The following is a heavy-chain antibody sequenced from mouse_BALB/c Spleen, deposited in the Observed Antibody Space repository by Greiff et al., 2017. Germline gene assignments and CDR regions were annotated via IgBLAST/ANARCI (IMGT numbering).Heavy chain of an antibody. CDR1: GYTFTSYW. V-gene: IGHV1-5*01. CDR2: IYPGNSDT. J-gene: IGHJ2*01. CDR3: TRRYYGSREDYFDY. Sequence: DVQLQESGTVLARPGASVKMSCKASGYTFTSYWMHWVKQRPGQGLEWIGAIYPGNSDTSYNQKFKGKAKLTAVTSTSTAYMELSSLTNEDSAVYYCTRRYYGSREDYFDYWGQGTTLTVSS. D-gene: IGHD1-1*01.